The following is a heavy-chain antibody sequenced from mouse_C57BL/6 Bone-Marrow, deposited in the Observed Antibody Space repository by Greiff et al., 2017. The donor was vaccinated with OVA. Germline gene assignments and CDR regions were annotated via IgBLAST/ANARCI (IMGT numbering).Heavy chain of an antibody. D-gene: IGHD1-1*01. Sequence: QVQLQQPGAELVKPGASVKMSCKASGYTFTSYWITWVKQRPGQGLEWIGDIYPGSGSTNYNEKFKSKATLTVDTSSSTAYMQLSSLTSEDSAVYYGAREGYYYGSSRYFDVWGTGTTVTVSS. CDR1: GYTFTSYW. CDR2: IYPGSGST. V-gene: IGHV1-55*01. J-gene: IGHJ1*03. CDR3: AREGYYYGSSRYFDV.